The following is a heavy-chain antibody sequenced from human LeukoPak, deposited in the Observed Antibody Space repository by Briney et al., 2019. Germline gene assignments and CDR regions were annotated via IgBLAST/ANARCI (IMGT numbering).Heavy chain of an antibody. D-gene: IGHD3-3*01. CDR3: ARDSYYDFWSGYLLRYYGMDV. Sequence: GGSLRLSCAASGFTFSSYWMHWVRQAPGKGLVWVSRINSDGSSTSYADSVKGRFTISRDNAKNTLYLQMNSLRAEDTAVYYCARDSYYDFWSGYLLRYYGMDVWGQGTTVTVSS. CDR2: INSDGSST. J-gene: IGHJ6*02. V-gene: IGHV3-74*01. CDR1: GFTFSSYW.